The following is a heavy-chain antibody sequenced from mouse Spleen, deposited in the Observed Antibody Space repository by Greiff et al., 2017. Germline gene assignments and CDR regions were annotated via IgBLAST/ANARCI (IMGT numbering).Heavy chain of an antibody. D-gene: IGHD4-1*01. CDR1: GFTFSSYA. CDR2: ISSGGSYT. CDR3: ARDAGNYFDY. J-gene: IGHJ2*01. Sequence: EVKLVESGGGLVKPGGSLKLSCAASGFTFSSYAMSWVRQSPEKRLEWVAEISSGGSYTYYPDTVTGRFTISRDNAKNTLYLEMSSLRSEDTAMYYCARDAGNYFDYWGQGTTLTVSS. V-gene: IGHV5-9-4*01.